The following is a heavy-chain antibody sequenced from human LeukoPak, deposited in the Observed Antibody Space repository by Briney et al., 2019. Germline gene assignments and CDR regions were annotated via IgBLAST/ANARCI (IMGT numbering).Heavy chain of an antibody. Sequence: GGSLRLSCAASGFTFSSYSMNWVRQAPGKGLEWVSYISSSGSTIYYADSVKGRFTISRDNAKNSLYLQMNSLRAEDTAVYYCARLAEAHYYYYMDVWGKGTTVTVSS. D-gene: IGHD6-19*01. CDR1: GFTFSSYS. CDR2: ISSSGSTI. J-gene: IGHJ6*03. CDR3: ARLAEAHYYYYMDV. V-gene: IGHV3-48*04.